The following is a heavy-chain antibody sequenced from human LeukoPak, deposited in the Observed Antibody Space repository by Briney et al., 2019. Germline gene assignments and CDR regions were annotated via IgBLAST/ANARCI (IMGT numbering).Heavy chain of an antibody. CDR3: AGVNKYYYDSSGYADY. J-gene: IGHJ4*02. D-gene: IGHD3-22*01. CDR1: GGSISSYY. V-gene: IGHV4-4*07. CDR2: IYTSGST. Sequence: PSETLSLTCTVSGGSISSYYWSWIRQPAGKGLEWIGRIYTSGSTNYNPSLKSRVTMSVDTSKNQFSLKLSSVTAADTAVYYCAGVNKYYYDSSGYADYWGQGTLVTVSS.